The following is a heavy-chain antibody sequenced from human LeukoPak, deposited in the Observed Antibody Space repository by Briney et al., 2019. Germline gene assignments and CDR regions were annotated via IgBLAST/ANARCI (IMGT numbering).Heavy chain of an antibody. CDR2: IYYSGST. J-gene: IGHJ4*02. CDR1: GGSISSSSYY. D-gene: IGHD3-10*01. CDR3: ARVWGVRGKYYFDY. Sequence: SETLSLTCTVSGGSISSSSYYWGWIRQPPGKGLEWIGSIYYSGSTYYNPSLKSRVTISVDTSKNQFSLKLSSVTAADTAVYYCARVWGVRGKYYFDYWGQGTLVTVSS. V-gene: IGHV4-39*07.